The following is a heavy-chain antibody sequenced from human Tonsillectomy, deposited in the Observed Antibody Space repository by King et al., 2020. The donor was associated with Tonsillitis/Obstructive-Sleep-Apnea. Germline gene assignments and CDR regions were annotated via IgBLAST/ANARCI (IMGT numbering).Heavy chain of an antibody. J-gene: IGHJ4*02. CDR3: AIPNCSGGSCYSGYFDY. CDR1: GGSFSGYY. CDR2: INHSGST. V-gene: IGHV4-34*01. Sequence: VQLPQWGAGLLKPSETLSLTCAVYGGSFSGYYWSWIRQPPGKGLEWIGEINHSGSTNYNPSLKSRVTISVDTSKNQFSLKLSSVTAADTAVYYCAIPNCSGGSCYSGYFDYWGQGTLVTVSS. D-gene: IGHD2-15*01.